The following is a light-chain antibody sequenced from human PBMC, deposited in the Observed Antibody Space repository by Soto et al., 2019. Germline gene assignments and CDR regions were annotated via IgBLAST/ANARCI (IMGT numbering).Light chain of an antibody. V-gene: IGKV1-5*01. J-gene: IGKJ1*01. CDR3: QQYYSYSLT. CDR1: QGISTH. CDR2: DAS. Sequence: DIHMTQSPPSVSASVGYRVTITCRARQGISTHLNWQQQKPGKAPKLLIYDASSLERGVPSRFRGSRSGTEFTLTISSLQPDDFATYYCQQYYSYSLTFGQGTKVDIK.